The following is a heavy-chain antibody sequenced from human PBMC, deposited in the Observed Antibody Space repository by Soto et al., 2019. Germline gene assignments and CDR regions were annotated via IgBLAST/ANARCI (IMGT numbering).Heavy chain of an antibody. CDR2: LYSGGST. V-gene: IGHV3-53*02. CDR3: ARDRPGDEGDGFDI. CDR1: GLTVSSNY. D-gene: IGHD3-10*01. Sequence: EVQLVETGGGLIQPGGSLRLSCAASGLTVSSNYMNWVRQAPGKGLEWVSVLYSGGSTHYAGSVKGRLIISRDNSKNTLYLQMNSLRGEDTAVYYCARDRPGDEGDGFDIWGHGTMVTVSS. J-gene: IGHJ3*02.